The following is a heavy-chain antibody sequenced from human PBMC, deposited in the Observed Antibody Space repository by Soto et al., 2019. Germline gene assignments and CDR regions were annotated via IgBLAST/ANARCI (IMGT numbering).Heavy chain of an antibody. D-gene: IGHD3-22*01. Sequence: EVQLVESGGGLVQPGGSLRLSCAASGFTFSSYWMSWVRQPPGKGLEWVANIKEDGSEKYYADSVKGRRIISIDNAKNSRYLQMNTLRAEDTAMYYCARDVPLDDSKGYWDNWGQGTLVTVSS. V-gene: IGHV3-7*04. J-gene: IGHJ4*02. CDR2: IKEDGSEK. CDR1: GFTFSSYW. CDR3: ARDVPLDDSKGYWDN.